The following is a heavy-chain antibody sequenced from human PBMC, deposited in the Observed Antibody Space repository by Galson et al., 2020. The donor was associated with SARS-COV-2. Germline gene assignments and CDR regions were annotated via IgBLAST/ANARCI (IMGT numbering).Heavy chain of an antibody. J-gene: IGHJ5*02. CDR3: AKDRSSSWYKDEFDP. Sequence: GGSLRLSCAASGFTFSSYAMSWVRQAPGKGLEWVSAISGSGGSTYYADSVKGRFTISSDNSKNTLYLQMNSLRAEDTAVYYCAKDRSSSWYKDEFDPWGQGTLVTVSS. CDR1: GFTFSSYA. V-gene: IGHV3-23*01. D-gene: IGHD6-13*01. CDR2: ISGSGGST.